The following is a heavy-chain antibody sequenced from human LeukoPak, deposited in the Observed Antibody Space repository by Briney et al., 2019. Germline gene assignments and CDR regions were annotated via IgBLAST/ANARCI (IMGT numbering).Heavy chain of an antibody. J-gene: IGHJ4*02. D-gene: IGHD6-19*01. CDR3: ARHQSSGLDY. CDR1: GGSLTGYY. Sequence: PSETLSLTCTVSGGSLTGYYWTWIRQPPGKGLEWMGYIYYSGSTKYDPSLKSRDTISVDTSKNQFSLKLSSVTAADTAVYYCARHQSSGLDYWGQGTLVTVSS. CDR2: IYYSGST. V-gene: IGHV4-59*08.